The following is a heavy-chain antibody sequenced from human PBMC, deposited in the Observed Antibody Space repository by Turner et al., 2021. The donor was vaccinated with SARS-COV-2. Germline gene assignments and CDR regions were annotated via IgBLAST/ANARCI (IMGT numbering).Heavy chain of an antibody. CDR2: IYYSGST. J-gene: IGHJ6*02. Sequence: QLQLQESGPGLVKPSETLSLTCTVSSGSISRSSYYWGWIRQPPGKGLEWMGSIYYSGSTYYNPSLKSRVTISVDTSKNQFSLKLSSVTAADTAVYYCAGEEVVFRASHTLYYYGMDVWGQGTTVTVSS. CDR1: SGSISRSSYY. V-gene: IGHV4-39*01. D-gene: IGHD3-22*01. CDR3: AGEEVVFRASHTLYYYGMDV.